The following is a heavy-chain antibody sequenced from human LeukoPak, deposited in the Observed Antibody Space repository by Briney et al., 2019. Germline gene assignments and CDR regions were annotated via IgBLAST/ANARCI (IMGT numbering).Heavy chain of an antibody. CDR3: AKGQGSSWYGGYFDY. D-gene: IGHD6-13*01. J-gene: IGHJ4*02. Sequence: GGSLRLSCAASGFTFSSYGMHWVRQAPGKGLEWVAVIWYDGSNKYYADSVKGRFTISRDNSKNTLYLQMNSLRAEDTAVYYCAKGQGSSWYGGYFDYWGQGTLVTVSS. V-gene: IGHV3-33*06. CDR2: IWYDGSNK. CDR1: GFTFSSYG.